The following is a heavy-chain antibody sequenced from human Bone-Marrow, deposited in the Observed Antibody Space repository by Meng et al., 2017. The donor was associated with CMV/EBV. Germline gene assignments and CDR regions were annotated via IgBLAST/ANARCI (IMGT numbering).Heavy chain of an antibody. D-gene: IGHD6-6*01. CDR1: GFSFSAKY. Sequence: GESLKISCAASGFSFSAKYMTWIRQVPGKGLEWVSYISSSGDTIWYADSVKGRFTISRDNVKNSLFLQMNSLRVEDTAVYSCVRDRVATRPRLMDVWGQGTRVTVSS. J-gene: IGHJ4*02. CDR3: VRDRVATRPRLMDV. CDR2: ISSSGDTI. V-gene: IGHV3-11*01.